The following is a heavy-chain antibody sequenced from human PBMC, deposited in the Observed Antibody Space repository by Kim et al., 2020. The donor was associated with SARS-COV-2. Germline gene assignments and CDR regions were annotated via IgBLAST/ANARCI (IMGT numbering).Heavy chain of an antibody. CDR2: IWYDGSNK. CDR1: GFTFSSYG. Sequence: GGSLRLSCAASGFTFSSYGMHWVRQAPGKGLEWVAVIWYDGSNKYYADSVKGRFTISRDNSKNTLYLQMNSLRAEDTAVYYCAKPFSYVAGHFDYWGQGTLVTVSS. D-gene: IGHD6-19*01. V-gene: IGHV3-33*06. CDR3: AKPFSYVAGHFDY. J-gene: IGHJ4*02.